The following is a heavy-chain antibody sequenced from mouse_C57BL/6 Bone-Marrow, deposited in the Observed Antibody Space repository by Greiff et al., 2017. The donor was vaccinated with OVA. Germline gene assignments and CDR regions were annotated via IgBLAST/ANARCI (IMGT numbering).Heavy chain of an antibody. J-gene: IGHJ1*03. V-gene: IGHV2-5*01. D-gene: IGHD1-1*02. CDR1: GFSLTSYG. CDR3: AKNGGNYGYFDV. Sequence: QVQLQQSGPGLVQPSQSLYITCTVSGFSLTSYGVHWVRQSPGKGLEWLGVIWRGGSTDYNAAFMSRLSITKDNSKSQVYFKMNSLQADDTAIYYCAKNGGNYGYFDVWGTGTTVTVSS. CDR2: IWRGGST.